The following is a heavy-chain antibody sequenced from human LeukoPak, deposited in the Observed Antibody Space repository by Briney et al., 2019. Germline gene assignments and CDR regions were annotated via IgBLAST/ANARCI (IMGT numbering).Heavy chain of an antibody. V-gene: IGHV1-18*01. CDR2: ISAYNGNT. Sequence: GASVKVSCKASGGTFSSYAISWVRQASGQGLEWMGWISAYNGNTNYAQKLQGRVTMTTDTSTSTAYMELRSLRSDDTAVYYCARESPGTTSMGDYWGQGTLVTVSS. D-gene: IGHD1-1*01. J-gene: IGHJ4*02. CDR1: GGTFSSYA. CDR3: ARESPGTTSMGDY.